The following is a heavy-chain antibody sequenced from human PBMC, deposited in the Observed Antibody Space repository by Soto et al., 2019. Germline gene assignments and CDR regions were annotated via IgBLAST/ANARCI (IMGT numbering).Heavy chain of an antibody. Sequence: PSQPLSLTCAISGDSVSSNSAAWNWIRQSPSRGLEWLGRTYYRSKWYNDYAVSVKSRITINPDTSKNQFSLQLNSVTPEDTAVYYCARGGQGSSSFRPRYFDYWGQGTLVTVSS. D-gene: IGHD6-6*01. CDR1: GDSVSSNSAA. CDR2: TYYRSKWYN. V-gene: IGHV6-1*01. J-gene: IGHJ4*02. CDR3: ARGGQGSSSFRPRYFDY.